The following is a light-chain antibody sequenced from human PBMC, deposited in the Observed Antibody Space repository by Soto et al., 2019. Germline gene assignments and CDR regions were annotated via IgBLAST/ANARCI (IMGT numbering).Light chain of an antibody. J-gene: IGKJ2*01. CDR1: RNIGNY. CDR3: QQSYSAPYS. V-gene: IGKV1-39*01. CDR2: LTS. Sequence: DIQMTQSPSSLSASVGARVTITGRASRNIGNYLNWYQQKPESAPKLLIYLTSSLHSGVPSRFSGGGSGTDVTLTITSLQPEEFATYYCQQSYSAPYSFGQGTKREIK.